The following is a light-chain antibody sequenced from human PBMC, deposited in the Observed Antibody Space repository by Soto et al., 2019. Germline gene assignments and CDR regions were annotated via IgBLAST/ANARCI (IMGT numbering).Light chain of an antibody. Sequence: QSVLTQPPSASGSPGQSVTIPCTGTSSHVGGYDHVSWYQQHPGKAPKLMIYEVTKRPAGVPDRFSGSKSGNTASLTVSGLQAEDEADYFCSSDAGNYNYVFGTGTKVTVL. V-gene: IGLV2-8*01. CDR3: SSDAGNYNYV. J-gene: IGLJ1*01. CDR2: EVT. CDR1: SSHVGGYDH.